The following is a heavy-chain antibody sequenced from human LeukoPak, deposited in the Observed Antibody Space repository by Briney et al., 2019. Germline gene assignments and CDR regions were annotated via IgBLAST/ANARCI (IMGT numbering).Heavy chain of an antibody. Sequence: GGSLRLSCAASGFTFSSYSMNWVRQAPGKGLEWVSVIYSGGSTYYADSVKGRFTISRDNSKNTLYLQMNSLRAEDTAVYYCARGGSPPEALGDAFDIWGQGTMVTVSS. CDR1: GFTFSSYS. D-gene: IGHD1-26*01. J-gene: IGHJ3*02. V-gene: IGHV3-66*01. CDR3: ARGGSPPEALGDAFDI. CDR2: IYSGGST.